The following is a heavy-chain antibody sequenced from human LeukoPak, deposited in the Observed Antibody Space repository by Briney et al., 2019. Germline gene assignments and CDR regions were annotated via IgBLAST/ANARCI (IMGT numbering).Heavy chain of an antibody. J-gene: IGHJ6*03. CDR2: ISAYNGNT. CDR3: ARDYGSGSYSNYYYMDV. D-gene: IGHD3-10*01. V-gene: IGHV1-18*01. CDR1: GYTFTSYG. Sequence: GASVKVSFKASGYTFTSYGITWVRQAPGQGLEWMGWISAYNGNTNYAQKLQGRVTMTTDTATSTAYMELRSLRSDDTAVYYCARDYGSGSYSNYYYMDVWGKGTTVTISS.